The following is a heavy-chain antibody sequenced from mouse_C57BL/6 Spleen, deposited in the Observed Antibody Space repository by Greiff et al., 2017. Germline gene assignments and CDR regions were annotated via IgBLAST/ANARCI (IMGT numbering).Heavy chain of an antibody. CDR3: ARGGFYDGYPYYFDY. D-gene: IGHD2-3*01. J-gene: IGHJ2*01. CDR1: GYSITSGYY. Sequence: EVKLMESGPGLVKPSQSLSLTCSVTGYSITSGYYWNWIRQFPGNKLEWMGYISYDGSNNYNPSLKNRIPITRDTSKNQFFLKLNSVTTEDTATYYCARGGFYDGYPYYFDYWGQGTTLTVSS. CDR2: ISYDGSN. V-gene: IGHV3-6*01.